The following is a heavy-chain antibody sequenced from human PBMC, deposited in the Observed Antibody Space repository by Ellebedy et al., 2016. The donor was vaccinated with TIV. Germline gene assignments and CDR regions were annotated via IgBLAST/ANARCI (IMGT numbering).Heavy chain of an antibody. Sequence: ASVKVSXXASGYTFTDYYMHWVRQAPGQGLEWMGIINPSGGSTSYAQKFQGRVTMTRDTSTSTVYMELSRLRSDDTAVYYCARVLLWSPNWFDPWGQGTLVTVSS. D-gene: IGHD2-21*01. J-gene: IGHJ5*02. CDR2: INPSGGST. CDR3: ARVLLWSPNWFDP. CDR1: GYTFTDYY. V-gene: IGHV1-46*01.